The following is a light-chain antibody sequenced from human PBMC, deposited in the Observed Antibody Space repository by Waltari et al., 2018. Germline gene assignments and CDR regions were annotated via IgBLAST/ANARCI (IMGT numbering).Light chain of an antibody. Sequence: DIQMTQSPSSLSASVGDRVTITCSVRQGISNYLNWYQQKPGNAPKRLIYDASSLQSGVPSRFSGSGSGTVFTLTISSLQPEDFATYYCLQYNSAPLTFGGGTKVEIK. CDR1: QGISNY. J-gene: IGKJ4*01. CDR3: LQYNSAPLT. CDR2: DAS. V-gene: IGKV1-17*01.